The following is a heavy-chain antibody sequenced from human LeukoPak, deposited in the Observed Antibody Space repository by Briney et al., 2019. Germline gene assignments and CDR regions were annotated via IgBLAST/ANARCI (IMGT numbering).Heavy chain of an antibody. J-gene: IGHJ4*02. CDR1: GFTFSSYW. D-gene: IGHD1-26*01. CDR2: INSDGSST. CDR3: ARWGSYSRGGFDY. Sequence: PGGSLRLSCAASGFTFSSYWMHWVRQAPGKGLVWVSRINSDGSSTSYADSVKGRFTISRENAKNSLYLQMNSLRAGDTAVYYCARWGSYSRGGFDYWGQGTLVTVSS. V-gene: IGHV3-74*01.